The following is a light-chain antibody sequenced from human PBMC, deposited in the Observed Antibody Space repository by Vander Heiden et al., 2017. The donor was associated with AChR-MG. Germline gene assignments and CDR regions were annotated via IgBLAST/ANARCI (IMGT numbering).Light chain of an antibody. CDR3: QQSYSSPQT. CDR1: QSISRY. J-gene: IGKJ1*01. CDR2: AAS. Sequence: DIQMTQSPSSLSASVGDRVTITCRASQSISRYINWYQQKPGRAPKLLIYAASSWQSGVPSRFSGGGSGTDFTLTISSLQPEDFATYYCQQSYSSPQTFGQGTKVEIK. V-gene: IGKV1-39*01.